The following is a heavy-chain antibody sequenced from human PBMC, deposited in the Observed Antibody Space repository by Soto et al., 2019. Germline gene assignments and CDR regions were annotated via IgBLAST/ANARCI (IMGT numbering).Heavy chain of an antibody. CDR3: ARYIGASNFTYFDP. J-gene: IGHJ5*02. CDR2: IYHSGST. CDR1: GGSISSYC. D-gene: IGHD7-27*01. V-gene: IGHV4-59*01. Sequence: TSETLSPTCSVSGGSISSYCWSWIRPPPGKGLEWIGYIYHSGSTNYNPSLRSRVTMSADTSKNQFSLRLSSVTAADTAVYYCARYIGASNFTYFDPWGQGTLVTVSS.